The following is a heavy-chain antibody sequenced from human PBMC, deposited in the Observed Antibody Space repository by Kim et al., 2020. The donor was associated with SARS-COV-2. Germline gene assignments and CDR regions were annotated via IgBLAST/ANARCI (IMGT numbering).Heavy chain of an antibody. Sequence: YSPSFQGQVTISADKSITTAYLQWSSLKASDTGMYYCARFISSSWAVGDYWGQGTLVTVSS. V-gene: IGHV5-51*01. J-gene: IGHJ4*02. D-gene: IGHD6-13*01. CDR3: ARFISSSWAVGDY.